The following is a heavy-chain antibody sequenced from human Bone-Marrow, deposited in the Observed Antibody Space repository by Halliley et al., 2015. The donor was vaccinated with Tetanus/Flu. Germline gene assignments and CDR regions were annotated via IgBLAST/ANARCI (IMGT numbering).Heavy chain of an antibody. CDR1: GVTLTTYA. CDR2: ISGNGVST. V-gene: IGHV3-23*01. Sequence: SGVTLTTYAMSWVRLGPGKRLEWVSGISGNGVSTYYADSVKGRFTISRDNSKNTLYLQMNSLRAEDTAVYYCAKDKAGDYSNGGGLDYPDYGMDVWGQGTTVTVSS. J-gene: IGHJ6*02. CDR3: AKDKAGDYSNGGGLDYPDYGMDV. D-gene: IGHD4-4*01.